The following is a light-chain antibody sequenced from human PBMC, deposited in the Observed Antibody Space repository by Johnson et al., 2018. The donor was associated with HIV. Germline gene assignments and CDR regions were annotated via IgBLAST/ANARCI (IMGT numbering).Light chain of an antibody. Sequence: QSVLTQPPSVSAAPGQKVTISCSGSSANIGNNYVSWYQQLPGTAPKLLIYDNNKRPSGIPDRFSGSKSGTSATLGITGLQTGDEADYYCGTWDISLSVGGNVCGTGTKFTLL. CDR2: DNN. CDR3: GTWDISLSVGGNV. CDR1: SANIGNNY. J-gene: IGLJ1*01. V-gene: IGLV1-51*01.